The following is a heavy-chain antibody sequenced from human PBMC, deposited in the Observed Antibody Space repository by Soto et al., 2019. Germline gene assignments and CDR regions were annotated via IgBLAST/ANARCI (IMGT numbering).Heavy chain of an antibody. Sequence: LSLTCTVSGVSISNSSYYWGWIRRPPGKGLEWIGTIYYSGITYYNPSLKSRVTISVDTSKDQFSLKLTSVTAADTAVYYCARHGSNWGQGTLVTVSS. CDR2: IYYSGIT. CDR1: GVSISNSSYY. CDR3: ARHGSN. J-gene: IGHJ4*02. V-gene: IGHV4-39*01.